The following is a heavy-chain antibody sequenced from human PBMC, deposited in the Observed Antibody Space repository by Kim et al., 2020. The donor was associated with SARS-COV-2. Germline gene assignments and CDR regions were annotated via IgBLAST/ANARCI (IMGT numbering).Heavy chain of an antibody. V-gene: IGHV4-34*01. CDR2: INHSGST. Sequence: SETLSLTCAVYGGSFSGYYWSWIRQPPGKGLEWIGEINHSGSTNYNPSLKSRVTISVDTSKNQFSLKLSSVTAADTAVYYCARGLVAAAGNTFYFDYWGQGTLVTVSS. D-gene: IGHD6-13*01. CDR1: GGSFSGYY. J-gene: IGHJ4*02. CDR3: ARGLVAAAGNTFYFDY.